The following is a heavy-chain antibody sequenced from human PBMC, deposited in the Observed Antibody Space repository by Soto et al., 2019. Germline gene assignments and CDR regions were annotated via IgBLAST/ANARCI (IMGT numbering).Heavy chain of an antibody. Sequence: VQLVESGGGLVQPGRSLRLSCAASGFTFDDYAMHWVRQAPGKGLEWVSGISWNSGSIGYADSVKGRFTISRDNAKNSLYLQMNSLRAEDTALYYCAKGRYYGSGSYLGWFDPWGQGTLFTVSS. CDR3: AKGRYYGSGSYLGWFDP. V-gene: IGHV3-9*01. CDR1: GFTFDDYA. D-gene: IGHD3-10*01. CDR2: ISWNSGSI. J-gene: IGHJ5*02.